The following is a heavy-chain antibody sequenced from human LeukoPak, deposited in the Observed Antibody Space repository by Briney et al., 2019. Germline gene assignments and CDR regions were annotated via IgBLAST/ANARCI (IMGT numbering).Heavy chain of an antibody. CDR1: GGYFSGYY. CDR2: INHSGST. D-gene: IGHD3-22*01. J-gene: IGHJ4*02. CDR3: ARERNYYDSSFDY. Sequence: SETLSLTCAVYGGYFSGYYWSWIRQPPGKGLEWIGEINHSGSTNYNPSLKSRVTISVDTSKNQFSLKLSSVTAADTAVYYCARERNYYDSSFDYWGQGTLVTVSS. V-gene: IGHV4-34*01.